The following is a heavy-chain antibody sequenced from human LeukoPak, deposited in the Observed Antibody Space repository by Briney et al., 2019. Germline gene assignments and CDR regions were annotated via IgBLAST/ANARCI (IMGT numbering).Heavy chain of an antibody. D-gene: IGHD6-19*01. CDR1: GYIFTNYA. V-gene: IGHV1-3*01. CDR3: ARGRSGWDDAFDI. Sequence: RRASVKVSCKASGYIFTNYAMHWVRQAPGQRLEWMGWISAGNGNTKYSQKFQGRVTITRDTSATTAYMEMSSLRSEDTAVYYCARGRSGWDDAFDIWGQGTMVTVSS. J-gene: IGHJ3*02. CDR2: ISAGNGNT.